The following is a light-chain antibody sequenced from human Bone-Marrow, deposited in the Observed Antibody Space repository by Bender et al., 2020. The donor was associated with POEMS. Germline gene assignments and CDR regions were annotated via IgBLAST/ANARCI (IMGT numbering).Light chain of an antibody. Sequence: QSALTQPASVSGSPGQSITISCTVTSSDYNYVSWYQQHPGKAPKLMIYEVRKRPSGVSYRFSGSKFDDTASLTISGLQTEDEADYYCCSYAGSYTLFGGGTKLTVL. V-gene: IGLV2-11*01. CDR3: CSYAGSYTL. CDR2: EVR. CDR1: SSDYNY. J-gene: IGLJ2*01.